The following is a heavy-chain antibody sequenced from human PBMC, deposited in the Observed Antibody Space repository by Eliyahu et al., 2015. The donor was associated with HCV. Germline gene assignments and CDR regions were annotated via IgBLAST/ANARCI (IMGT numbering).Heavy chain of an antibody. Sequence: QVQLQESGPGLVKPSETLSLTCTVSGXPIGSYYWSWIRQPAGKGLEWIGRIYSSGSTNYNPSLKSRVTMSIDTSKNQFSLRLSSVTAADTAVYYCARADPYRGMDVWGQGTTVTVSS. V-gene: IGHV4-4*07. CDR1: GXPIGSYY. D-gene: IGHD3-16*02. J-gene: IGHJ6*02. CDR3: ARADPYRGMDV. CDR2: IYSSGST.